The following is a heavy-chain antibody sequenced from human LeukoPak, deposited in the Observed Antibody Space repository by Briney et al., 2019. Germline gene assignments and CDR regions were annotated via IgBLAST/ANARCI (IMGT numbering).Heavy chain of an antibody. V-gene: IGHV3-74*01. J-gene: IGHJ6*02. CDR2: INSDGSST. CDR3: ARDWHYATDV. Sequence: PGGSLRLSCAASGFTFSRTWMYWVRQAPGKGLVWISRINSDGSSTTYADSVKGRFTISRDNAKNTAYLQMNSLRGEDTAVYFCARDWHYATDVWGQGTTVTVSS. CDR1: GFTFSRTW.